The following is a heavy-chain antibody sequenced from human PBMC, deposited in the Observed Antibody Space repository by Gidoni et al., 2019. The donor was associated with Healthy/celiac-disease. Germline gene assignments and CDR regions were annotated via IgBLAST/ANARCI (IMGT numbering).Heavy chain of an antibody. CDR1: GGSISSGGYS. V-gene: IGHV4-31*03. J-gene: IGHJ3*02. Sequence: QVQLQESGPGLVTPSQTLSLTCTVAGGSISSGGYSWSWIRQHPGKGLEWIGYIYYSGSTYYNPSLKSRVTISVDTSKNQFSLKLSSVTAADTAVYYCARGYYDFWSGYQKWDAFDIWGQGTMVTVSS. CDR3: ARGYYDFWSGYQKWDAFDI. CDR2: IYYSGST. D-gene: IGHD3-3*01.